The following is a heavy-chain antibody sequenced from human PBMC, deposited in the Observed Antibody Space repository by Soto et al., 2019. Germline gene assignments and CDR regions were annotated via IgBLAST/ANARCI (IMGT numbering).Heavy chain of an antibody. CDR2: TYYRSTWYN. V-gene: IGHV6-1*01. CDR1: GGSVSTNSAA. CDR3: ARELGTSWSPYYYYYSMDV. D-gene: IGHD6-13*01. J-gene: IGHJ6*03. Sequence: QVQLQQSGPGLVKPSQTLSLTCAISGGSVSTNSAAWNWIRQSPSRGLEWLGRTYYRSTWYNDYAVSLKGRITLNPDTSKNQFSLQLNSVTPEDTAVYYCARELGTSWSPYYYYYSMDVWGQGTTVTVSS.